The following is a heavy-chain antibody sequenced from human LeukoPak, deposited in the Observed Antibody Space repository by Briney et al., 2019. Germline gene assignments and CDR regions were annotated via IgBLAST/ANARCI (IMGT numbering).Heavy chain of an antibody. D-gene: IGHD4-23*01. CDR2: VHASVSA. V-gene: IGHV4-59*08. J-gene: IGHJ4*02. CDR3: ARHPGGNPAHRFDY. CDR1: GDSMSNYF. Sequence: SETLSLTCTVSGDSMSNYFWSWIRQPPGKGLEWIGYVHASVSANYNPSLKGRVTLSIDKSKNQFYLKLNSVTAADMAVYYCARHPGGNPAHRFDYWGQGTLVTVSS.